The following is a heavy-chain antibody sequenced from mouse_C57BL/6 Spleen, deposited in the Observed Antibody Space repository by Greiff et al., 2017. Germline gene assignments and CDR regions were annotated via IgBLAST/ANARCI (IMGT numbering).Heavy chain of an antibody. J-gene: IGHJ4*01. Sequence: EVQVVESGGGLVKPGGSLKLSCAASGFTFSSYAMSWVRQTPEKRLEWVATISDGGSYTYYPDNVKGRFTISRDNAKNNLYLQMSHLKSEDTAMYYCARDRWWGLVYYAMDYWGQGTSVTVSS. CDR2: ISDGGSYT. D-gene: IGHD1-1*02. V-gene: IGHV5-4*01. CDR1: GFTFSSYA. CDR3: ARDRWWGLVYYAMDY.